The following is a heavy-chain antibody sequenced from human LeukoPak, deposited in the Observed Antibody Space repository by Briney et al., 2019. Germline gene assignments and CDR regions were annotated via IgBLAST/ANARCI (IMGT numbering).Heavy chain of an antibody. V-gene: IGHV3-15*01. CDR3: TTRIYYYGSGSLDY. CDR2: IKSKTDGGTT. Sequence: GGSLRLSCAASGFTFSNAWMSWVRQAPGKGLEWVGRIKSKTDGGTTDYAAPVKGRFTISRDDSKNTLYLQMNSLKTADTAVYYCTTRIYYYGSGSLDYWGQGTLVTVSS. CDR1: GFTFSNAW. J-gene: IGHJ4*02. D-gene: IGHD3-10*01.